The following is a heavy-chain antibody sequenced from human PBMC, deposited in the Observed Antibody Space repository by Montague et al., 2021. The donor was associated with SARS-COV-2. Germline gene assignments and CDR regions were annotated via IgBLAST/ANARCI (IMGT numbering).Heavy chain of an antibody. V-gene: IGHV3-11*01. CDR3: ARAPNYDVSTGYYYYAQDV. CDR2: ISSGGTAT. Sequence: SRRISCAASEFSFSDYYMAWIRQAPGKGPEWVAYISSGGTATYYSDSVRGRFTISRDNAKKSLHLQMNSLTAADAAVYYCARAPNYDVSTGYYYYAQDVWGQGTTVTVSS. CDR1: EFSFSDYY. D-gene: IGHD3-16*01. J-gene: IGHJ6*02.